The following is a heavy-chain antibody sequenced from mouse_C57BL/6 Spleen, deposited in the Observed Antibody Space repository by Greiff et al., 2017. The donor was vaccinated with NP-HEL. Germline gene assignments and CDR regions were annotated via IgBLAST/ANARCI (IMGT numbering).Heavy chain of an antibody. CDR2: INYDGSST. D-gene: IGHD1-1*01. J-gene: IGHJ3*01. Sequence: EVNVVESEGGLVQPGSSMKLSCTASGFTFSDYYMAWVRQVPEKGLEWVANINYDGSSTYYLDSLKSRFIISRDNAKNILYLQMSSLKSEDTATYYCARGPHYGSSYWFAYWGQGTLVTVAA. CDR3: ARGPHYGSSYWFAY. V-gene: IGHV5-16*01. CDR1: GFTFSDYY.